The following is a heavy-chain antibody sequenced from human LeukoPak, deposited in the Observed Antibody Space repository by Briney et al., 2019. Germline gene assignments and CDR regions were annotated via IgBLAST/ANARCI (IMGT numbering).Heavy chain of an antibody. V-gene: IGHV4-30-4*08. CDR3: ARETPYYYDSSGYYY. D-gene: IGHD3-22*01. CDR2: IYYSGST. Sequence: PSETLSLTCAVSGGSISSGGYSWSWIRQPPGKGLEWIGYIYYSGSTYYNPSLKSRVTISVDTSKNQFSLKLSSVTAADTAVYYCARETPYYYDSSGYYYWGQGTLVTVSS. CDR1: GGSISSGGYS. J-gene: IGHJ4*02.